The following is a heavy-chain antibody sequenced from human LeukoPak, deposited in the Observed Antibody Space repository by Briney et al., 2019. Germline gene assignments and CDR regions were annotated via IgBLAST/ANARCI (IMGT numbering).Heavy chain of an antibody. D-gene: IGHD3-22*01. J-gene: IGHJ4*02. Sequence: SETLSLTCAVYGGSFSGYYWSWIRQPPGKGLEWMGEINHSGSTNYNPSLMSRVTISVDTSKTQFPLKMGSVTAADTAVYYCARGGYRDYDSSGYRIDYWGQGTLVTVSS. CDR1: GGSFSGYY. V-gene: IGHV4-34*01. CDR3: ARGGYRDYDSSGYRIDY. CDR2: INHSGST.